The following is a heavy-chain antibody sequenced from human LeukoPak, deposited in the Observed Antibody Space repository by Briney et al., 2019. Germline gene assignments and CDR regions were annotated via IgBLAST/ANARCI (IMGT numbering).Heavy chain of an antibody. D-gene: IGHD3-9*01. J-gene: IGHJ3*02. Sequence: SETLSLTCALYGGSFSGYYWSWTRQPPGKGLEWIGEINHSGSTNYNPSLKSRVTISLDTSKNQFSLKLSSVTAADTAVYYCARGSRLTGAFDIWGQGTMVTVSS. V-gene: IGHV4-34*01. CDR1: GGSFSGYY. CDR2: INHSGST. CDR3: ARGSRLTGAFDI.